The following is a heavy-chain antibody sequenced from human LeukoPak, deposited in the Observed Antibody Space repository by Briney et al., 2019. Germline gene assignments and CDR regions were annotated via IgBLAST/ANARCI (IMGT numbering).Heavy chain of an antibody. CDR3: ARLYGSGSYLGI. J-gene: IGHJ4*02. CDR2: ISSSGSTI. Sequence: GGSLRLSCAASGFTFSSYEMNWVRQAPGKGLEWVSYISSSGSTIYYADSVKGRLTISRDNAKNSLYLQMNSLRAEDTAVYYCARLYGSGSYLGIWGQGTLVTVSS. V-gene: IGHV3-48*03. D-gene: IGHD3-10*01. CDR1: GFTFSSYE.